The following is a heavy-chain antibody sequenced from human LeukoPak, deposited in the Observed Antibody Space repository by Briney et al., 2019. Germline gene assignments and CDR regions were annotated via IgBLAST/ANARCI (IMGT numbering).Heavy chain of an antibody. V-gene: IGHV1-2*02. CDR1: GYTFTGYY. CDR2: INPNSGGT. Sequence: GASVKVSCKASGYTFTGYYMHWVRQAPGQGLEWMGLINPNSGGTNYAQKFQGRVTMTRDTSISTAYMELSRLRSDDTAVYYCARDLDGIAAAGTDYWGQGTLVTVSS. J-gene: IGHJ4*02. CDR3: ARDLDGIAAAGTDY. D-gene: IGHD6-13*01.